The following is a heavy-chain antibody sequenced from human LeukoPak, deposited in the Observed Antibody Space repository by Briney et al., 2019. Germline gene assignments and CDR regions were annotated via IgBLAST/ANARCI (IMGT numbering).Heavy chain of an antibody. CDR1: GLTFSSHA. J-gene: IGHJ4*02. D-gene: IGHD3-3*01. CDR3: ASRPPSETYYAVFDY. CDR2: ITGSGGST. Sequence: GGSLRLSCVASGLTFSSHAMTWVCQTPGKGLEWVSGITGSGGSTYHAESVKGRFIISRDNSKNTLYLQMNNLRAEDTAVYYCASRPPSETYYAVFDYWGQGTLVTVSS. V-gene: IGHV3-23*01.